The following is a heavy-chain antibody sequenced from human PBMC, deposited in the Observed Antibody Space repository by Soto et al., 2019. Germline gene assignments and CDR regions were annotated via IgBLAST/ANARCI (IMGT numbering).Heavy chain of an antibody. CDR2: ISAYNGNT. D-gene: IGHD4-17*01. Sequence: ASVKVSCKASGYTFTSYGISWVRQAPGQGLEWMGWISAYNGNTNYAQKLQGRVTMTTDTSTSTAYMELRSLRSDDTAVYYCARDPPTTVTTPVFDYYYYGMDAWGQGTTVTVSS. CDR1: GYTFTSYG. CDR3: ARDPPTTVTTPVFDYYYYGMDA. J-gene: IGHJ6*02. V-gene: IGHV1-18*01.